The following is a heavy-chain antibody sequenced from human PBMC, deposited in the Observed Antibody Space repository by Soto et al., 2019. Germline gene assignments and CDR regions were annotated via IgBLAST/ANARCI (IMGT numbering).Heavy chain of an antibody. CDR3: ARCLVVVVAATPNYYYGMDF. V-gene: IGHV4-61*01. J-gene: IGHJ6*02. Sequence: SETLSLTCTVYGGSVSSGSYYWSWIRQPPGKGLEWIGHIYYSGGTNYNPSLKSRVTISVDTSKNQFSLKLSSVTAADTAVYYCARCLVVVVAATPNYYYGMDFWGQGTTVTVSS. D-gene: IGHD2-15*01. CDR1: GGSVSSGSYY. CDR2: IYYSGGT.